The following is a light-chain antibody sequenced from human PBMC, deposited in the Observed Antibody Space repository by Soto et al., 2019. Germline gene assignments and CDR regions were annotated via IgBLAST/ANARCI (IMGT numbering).Light chain of an antibody. CDR1: SSDVGSYNL. V-gene: IGLV2-23*01. J-gene: IGLJ3*02. Sequence: QSALTQPASVSGSPGQSITISCTGTSSDVGSYNLVSWYQQHPGKAPKLMIYEGSKRPSGVSNRFSGSKSGNTASLTISGLQAEDEADYYCQSYDSTLSGIWVFGGGTKLTVL. CDR2: EGS. CDR3: QSYDSTLSGIWV.